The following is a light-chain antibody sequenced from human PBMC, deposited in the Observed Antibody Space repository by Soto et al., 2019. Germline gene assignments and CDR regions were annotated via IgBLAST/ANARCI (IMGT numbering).Light chain of an antibody. CDR3: NSYAGSNNWV. J-gene: IGLJ3*02. V-gene: IGLV2-8*01. CDR2: EVS. Sequence: QSALTQPPSASGSPGQSVTISCTGTSSDVGSYKYVSWYQQHPGKAPKLMIYEVSKRPSGVPDRFSGSKSGNTASLTVSGLQAEDEADYYCNSYAGSNNWVFGGGTKVTVL. CDR1: SSDVGSYKY.